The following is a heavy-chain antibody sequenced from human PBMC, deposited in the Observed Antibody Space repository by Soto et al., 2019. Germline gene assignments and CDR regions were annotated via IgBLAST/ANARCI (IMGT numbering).Heavy chain of an antibody. CDR3: ASFIPGTGSDY. CDR2: IYYSGST. D-gene: IGHD1-20*01. CDR1: GGSISSGGYY. V-gene: IGHV4-31*03. Sequence: QVQLQESGPGLVKPSQTLSLTCTVSGGSISSGGYYWSWIRQHPGKGLEWIGYIYYSGSTYYNPSLQSRVTISVDTSKNQFSPKLTSVPAAATAVYYCASFIPGTGSDYWGQGTLVTVSS. J-gene: IGHJ4*02.